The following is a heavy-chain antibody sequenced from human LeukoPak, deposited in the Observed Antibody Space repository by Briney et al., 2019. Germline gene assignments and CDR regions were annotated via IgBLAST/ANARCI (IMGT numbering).Heavy chain of an antibody. CDR1: GGFNTHYY. CDR3: ARTSSPYYYMDV. Sequence: SETLSLTCSVSGGFNTHYYWSWIRQPAGKGLEWIGRIFTIENTNYNPSLKSRVTISVDTSKNQFSLKLSSVTAADTAVYYCARTSSPYYYMDVWGKGTTVTVSS. V-gene: IGHV4-4*07. J-gene: IGHJ6*03. CDR2: IFTIENT.